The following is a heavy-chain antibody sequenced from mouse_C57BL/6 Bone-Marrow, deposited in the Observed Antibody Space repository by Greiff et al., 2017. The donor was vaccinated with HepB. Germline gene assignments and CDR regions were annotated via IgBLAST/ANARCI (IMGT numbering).Heavy chain of an antibody. CDR1: GYSFSSYW. Sequence: VQLQQSGAELVKPGASVKISCKASGYSFSSYWMNWVKQRPGKGLEWIGQIYPGDGDTNYNGKFKGKATLTADKSSSTAYMQLSSLTSEDSAVYFCARCGLLRPYYYAMDYWGQGTSVTVSS. D-gene: IGHD2-3*01. J-gene: IGHJ4*01. CDR2: IYPGDGDT. CDR3: ARCGLLRPYYYAMDY. V-gene: IGHV1-80*01.